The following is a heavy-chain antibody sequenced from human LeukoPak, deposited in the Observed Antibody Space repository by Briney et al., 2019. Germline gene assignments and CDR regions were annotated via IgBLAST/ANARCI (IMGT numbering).Heavy chain of an antibody. CDR2: IYYSGST. CDR3: ARAVGNYYDTGLDAFDI. V-gene: IGHV4-59*01. CDR1: GGSISNYY. Sequence: SETLSLTCTVSGGSISNYYWSWIRQPPGKGLEWIEYIYYSGSTDYNPSLKSRVTMSVDTSKKQFSLKLSAVTAADTAVYYCARAVGNYYDTGLDAFDIWGQGTMVTVSS. D-gene: IGHD3-22*01. J-gene: IGHJ3*02.